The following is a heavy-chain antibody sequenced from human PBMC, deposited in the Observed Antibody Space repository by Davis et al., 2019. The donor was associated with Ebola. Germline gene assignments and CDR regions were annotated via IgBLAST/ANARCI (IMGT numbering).Heavy chain of an antibody. J-gene: IGHJ5*02. CDR1: GFTFSSYA. CDR2: ISGSGGST. V-gene: IGHV3-23*01. Sequence: GESLKISCAASGFTFSSYAMNWFRQAPGKGLEWVSAISGSGGSTYYADSVKGRFTISRDNSKNTLYLQMNSLRADDTAVYYCAKMGDSGYDLLGWFDPWGQGTLVTVSS. CDR3: AKMGDSGYDLLGWFDP. D-gene: IGHD5-12*01.